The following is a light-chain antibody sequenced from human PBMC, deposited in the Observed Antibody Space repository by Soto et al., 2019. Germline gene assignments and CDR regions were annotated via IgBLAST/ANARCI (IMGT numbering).Light chain of an antibody. Sequence: EIVLTQSPGTLSFSPVERATLSFSSSESVSSSYLAWYQQKPGQAPRLLIFGASSRATGTPDRFSGSGSGTDFTLTISRLEPEDFAVYYCQQYGSSGKFGQGTKVDIK. V-gene: IGKV3-20*01. J-gene: IGKJ1*01. CDR3: QQYGSSGK. CDR1: ESVSSSY. CDR2: GAS.